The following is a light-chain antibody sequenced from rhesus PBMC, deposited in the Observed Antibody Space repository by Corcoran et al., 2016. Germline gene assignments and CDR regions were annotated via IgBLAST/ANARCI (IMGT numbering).Light chain of an antibody. J-gene: IGKJ4*01. CDR1: QSISSW. CDR2: KAS. CDR3: QQYNSALT. Sequence: DIQMTQSPSSLSASVGDKVTITCQASQSISSWLAWYQQKPGKDPKPLIYKASSLESGVPSRFSGSGSGTNCTLPISSLQPEDFATYYCQQYNSALTFGGGTKVELK. V-gene: IGKV1-16*01.